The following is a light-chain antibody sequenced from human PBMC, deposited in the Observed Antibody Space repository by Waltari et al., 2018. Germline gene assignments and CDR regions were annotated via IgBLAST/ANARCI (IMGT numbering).Light chain of an antibody. Sequence: QSALTQPASVSGSPGPSIHISCHGTSSDVASYNLVSWYQQPPGKAPNLMIYEDTKRPSWVSNRFAGSKSGNTASLTISGRQADDEADYYCCSYAGSSIWVFGRGTELTVL. CDR1: SSDVASYNL. V-gene: IGLV2-23*01. CDR2: EDT. CDR3: CSYAGSSIWV. J-gene: IGLJ3*02.